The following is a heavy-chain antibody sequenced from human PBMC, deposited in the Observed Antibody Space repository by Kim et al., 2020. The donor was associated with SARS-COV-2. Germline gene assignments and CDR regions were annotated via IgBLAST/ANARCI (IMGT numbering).Heavy chain of an antibody. Sequence: ASVKVSCKASGYTFTSYGISWVRQAPGQGLEWMGWISAYNGNTNYAQKLQGRVTMTTDTSTSTAYMELRSLRSDDMAVYYCARADYSNYFRDHYWYFDLWGRGTLVTVSS. D-gene: IGHD4-4*01. CDR2: ISAYNGNT. CDR3: ARADYSNYFRDHYWYFDL. CDR1: GYTFTSYG. V-gene: IGHV1-18*03. J-gene: IGHJ2*01.